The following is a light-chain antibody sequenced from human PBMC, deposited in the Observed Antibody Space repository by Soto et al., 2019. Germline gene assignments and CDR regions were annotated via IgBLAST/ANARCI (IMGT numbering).Light chain of an antibody. Sequence: MTQSPLSLPVVLGEPASISCGVTQGLVYSDGKIYLHWYQQKPGKAPKFLVYGVSKLQSGVPSRFTGSGSGTDFTLTVNDLQPEDFATYYCQQSYSSPTTFGQGTRLEIK. CDR1: QGLVYSDGKIY. V-gene: IGKV1-39*01. CDR2: GVS. CDR3: QQSYSSPTT. J-gene: IGKJ5*01.